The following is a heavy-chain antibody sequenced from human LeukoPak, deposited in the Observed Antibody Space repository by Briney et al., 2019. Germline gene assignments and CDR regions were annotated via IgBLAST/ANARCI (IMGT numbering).Heavy chain of an antibody. CDR3: ARGRIAAAGLPKH. V-gene: IGHV3-74*01. CDR2: FNSDGSNT. D-gene: IGHD6-13*01. Sequence: GGSLRLSCAASGFTFSSYWMHWVRQAPGKGLVWVSRFNSDGSNTRCADSVKGRFTISRDNAKNTLYLQMNSLRAEDTAVYYCARGRIAAAGLPKHWGQGTLVTVSS. J-gene: IGHJ4*02. CDR1: GFTFSSYW.